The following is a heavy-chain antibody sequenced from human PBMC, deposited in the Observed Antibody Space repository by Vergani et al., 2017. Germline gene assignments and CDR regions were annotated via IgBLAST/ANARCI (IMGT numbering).Heavy chain of an antibody. D-gene: IGHD3-16*01. CDR2: IYNSGNG. V-gene: IGHV4-39*01. CDR1: GDSIISRSYY. Sequence: QMQLQESGPGLVKASETLSLTCTVSGDSIISRSYYWGWIRQPRGKGLEWIGSIYNSGNGDSSSSLKSRVTISADTSKNQFSLRLTSVTAADTAVYYCASGKYYSDSTSHFRGRYFDVWGRGTLVTVPS. CDR3: ASGKYYSDSTSHFRGRYFDV. J-gene: IGHJ2*01.